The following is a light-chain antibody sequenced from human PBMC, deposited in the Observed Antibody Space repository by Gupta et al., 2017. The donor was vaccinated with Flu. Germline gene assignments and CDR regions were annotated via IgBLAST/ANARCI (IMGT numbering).Light chain of an antibody. Sequence: DIVMTQSPPSLPVTPGEPASISCRSSQSRLHSNGYNYLDWYLQNPGQSPQLPIYLGSKPASGVPDRFSGSASGADLRLKISIVTAADVGVSCSRRAVETRRRFGQGTKLEIK. V-gene: IGKV2-28*01. J-gene: IGKJ1*01. CDR3: RRAVETRRR. CDR2: LGS. CDR1: QSRLHSNGYNY.